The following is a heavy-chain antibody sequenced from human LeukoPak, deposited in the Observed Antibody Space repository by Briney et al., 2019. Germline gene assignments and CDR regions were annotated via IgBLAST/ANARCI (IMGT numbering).Heavy chain of an antibody. V-gene: IGHV3-21*01. Sequence: GVSLRLYCAGYAFTFSSYSMKRVRPAPGKGREWVSSISSSSGNISYAESVKGRFTISRDNAKNSLYLQMSSLRAEDTAVYYCVQRRDGYNYYWGQGTLVTVSS. CDR1: AFTFSSYS. CDR2: ISSSSGNI. J-gene: IGHJ4*02. D-gene: IGHD5-24*01. CDR3: VQRRDGYNYY.